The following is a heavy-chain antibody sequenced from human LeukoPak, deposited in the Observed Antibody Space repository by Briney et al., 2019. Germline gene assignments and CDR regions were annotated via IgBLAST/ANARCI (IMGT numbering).Heavy chain of an antibody. Sequence: ASVKVSYKASGYTFTGYFIHWVRQATGQGLEWMGWMNPNSGNTGYAQKFQGRVTITRNTSISTAYMELSSLRSEDTAVYYCARDFPHSSGYQGQIIRDISYYYMDVWGKGTTVTVSS. J-gene: IGHJ6*03. D-gene: IGHD3-22*01. CDR1: GYTFTGYF. CDR2: MNPNSGNT. CDR3: ARDFPHSSGYQGQIIRDISYYYMDV. V-gene: IGHV1-8*03.